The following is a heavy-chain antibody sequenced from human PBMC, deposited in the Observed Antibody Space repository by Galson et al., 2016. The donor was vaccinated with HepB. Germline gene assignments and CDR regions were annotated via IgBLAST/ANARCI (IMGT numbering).Heavy chain of an antibody. CDR2: INQDGSEK. CDR3: VRDLGGSSCLDY. V-gene: IGHV3-7*01. Sequence: SLRLSCAASAFTFSTYWMSWVRQAPGKGLEWVANINQDGSEKSYVDSVKGRFTISRDNAKNSLYLHMNSLGAEDTAFYYCVRDLGGSSCLDYWGQGTLVTISS. J-gene: IGHJ4*02. D-gene: IGHD6-6*01. CDR1: AFTFSTYW.